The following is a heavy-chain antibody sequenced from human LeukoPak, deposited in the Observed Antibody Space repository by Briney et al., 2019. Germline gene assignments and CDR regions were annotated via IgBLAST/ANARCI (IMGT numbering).Heavy chain of an antibody. J-gene: IGHJ6*02. CDR1: GFTFDDYA. Sequence: GGSLRLSCAASGFTFDDYAMHWVRQAPGKGLEWVSLISWDGGSTYYADSVKGRFTISRDNSKNSLYLQMNSLRAEDTAVYYCARRLWFGELLSDYYYGMDVWGQGTTVTVSS. CDR3: ARRLWFGELLSDYYYGMDV. CDR2: ISWDGGST. V-gene: IGHV3-43D*03. D-gene: IGHD3-10*01.